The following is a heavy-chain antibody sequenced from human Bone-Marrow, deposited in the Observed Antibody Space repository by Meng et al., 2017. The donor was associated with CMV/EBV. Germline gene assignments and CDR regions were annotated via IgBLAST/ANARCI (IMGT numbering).Heavy chain of an antibody. D-gene: IGHD1-26*01. CDR1: GGSVISYY. CDR2: VHNDGGT. J-gene: IGHJ5*02. V-gene: IGHV4-59*02. Sequence: GSLRLSCTVSGGSVISYYWSWIRQSPGKGLDWIGYVHNDGGTNYNPSLKGRVTISLDTSKNKFSLRLNAVTAADTAVYYCARDPGSTYYPYNWFDVCGQGKLVTVSS. CDR3: ARDPGSTYYPYNWFDV.